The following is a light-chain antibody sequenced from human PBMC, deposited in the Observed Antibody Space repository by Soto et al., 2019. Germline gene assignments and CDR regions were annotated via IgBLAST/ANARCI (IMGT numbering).Light chain of an antibody. V-gene: IGLV1-40*01. CDR2: GNS. CDR1: SSHIGAGYD. CDR3: QSYDISLSKNVV. Sequence: QSVLTQPPSVSGAPGQRVTIPCTGSSSHIGAGYDVHWYQQLPGTAPKLLIYGNSNRPSGVPDRFSGSKSGTSASLAITGLQAEEEADDYCQSYDISLSKNVVFGGGTKLTVL. J-gene: IGLJ2*01.